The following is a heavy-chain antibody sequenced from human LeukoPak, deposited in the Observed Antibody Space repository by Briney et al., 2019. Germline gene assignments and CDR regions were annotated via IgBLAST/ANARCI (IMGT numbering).Heavy chain of an antibody. J-gene: IGHJ5*02. CDR2: IYPYDSDT. CDR1: GYNFTTYW. Sequence: GESLKISCKTPGYNFTTYWIGWVRQMPGKGLEWMGVIYPYDSDTRYSPSFEGQVTISADKSISTAYLQWNSLKTSDSAMYYCARHGGGYCRTGSCYLFDPWGQGTLVTVSS. V-gene: IGHV5-51*01. CDR3: ARHGGGYCRTGSCYLFDP. D-gene: IGHD2-2*01.